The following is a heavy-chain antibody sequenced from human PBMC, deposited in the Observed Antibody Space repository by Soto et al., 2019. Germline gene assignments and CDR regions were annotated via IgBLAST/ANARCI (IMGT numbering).Heavy chain of an antibody. V-gene: IGHV3-30*18. CDR3: AKDRNSGLDY. D-gene: IGHD6-13*01. J-gene: IGHJ4*02. Sequence: GGSLRLSCAASGFTFSSYGKHWVRQAPGKGLEWVAVISYDGSNKYYADSVKGRFTISRDNSKNTQYLQMNSLRAEDTAVYYCAKDRNSGLDYWGQGTLVTVSS. CDR1: GFTFSSYG. CDR2: ISYDGSNK.